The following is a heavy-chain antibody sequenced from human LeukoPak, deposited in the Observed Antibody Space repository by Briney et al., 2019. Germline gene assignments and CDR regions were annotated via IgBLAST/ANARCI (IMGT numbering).Heavy chain of an antibody. CDR2: INHSGST. V-gene: IGHV4-34*01. Sequence: PSETLSLTCAVYGGSFSGYYWSWIRQPPGKGLEWIGEINHSGSTNHNPSLKSRVTISVDTPQHHLPLKLGSVTAADTAVYYCARGVYFWSGYPRYYFDYWGQGTLVTVSS. D-gene: IGHD3-3*01. CDR3: ARGVYFWSGYPRYYFDY. CDR1: GGSFSGYY. J-gene: IGHJ4*02.